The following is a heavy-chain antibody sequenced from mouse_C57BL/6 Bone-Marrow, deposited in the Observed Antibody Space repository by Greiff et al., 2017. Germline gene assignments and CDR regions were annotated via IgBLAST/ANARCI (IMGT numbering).Heavy chain of an antibody. CDR3: TTYGYYPWFAY. CDR1: GFNIKDDY. CDR2: IDPENGDT. J-gene: IGHJ3*01. D-gene: IGHD2-3*01. V-gene: IGHV14-4*01. Sequence: EVQLQESGAELVRPGASVKLSCTASGFNIKDDYMHWVKQRPEQGLEWIGWIDPENGDTEYASKFQGKATITADTSSNTAYLQLGSLTSEDTAVYYCTTYGYYPWFAYWGQGTLVTVSA.